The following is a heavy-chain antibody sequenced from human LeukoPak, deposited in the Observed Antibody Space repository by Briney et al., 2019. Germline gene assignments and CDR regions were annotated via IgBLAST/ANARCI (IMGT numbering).Heavy chain of an antibody. CDR1: GFTFSGYA. D-gene: IGHD1-26*01. J-gene: IGHJ4*02. CDR3: GVGASSTSEFDH. CDR2: ITGSSHKK. Sequence: GGSLRLSCAASGFTFSGYALNWVRQAPGKGLEWISSITGSSHKKYYAESLKGRVTISRDNAKNSLYLQMASLRVEDTAVYYCGVGASSTSEFDHWGQGTLVTVSS. V-gene: IGHV3-21*01.